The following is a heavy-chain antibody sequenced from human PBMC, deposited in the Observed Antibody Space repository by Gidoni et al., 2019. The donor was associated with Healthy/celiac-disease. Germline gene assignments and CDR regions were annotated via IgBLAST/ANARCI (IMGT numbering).Heavy chain of an antibody. Sequence: VQLVESGGGLVLPGGSRRLSCAAFGFTFSSYWMSWVRQAPGKGLEWVANIKQDGSEKYYVDSVKGRFTISRDNAKNSLYLQMNSLRAEDTAVYYCAQKKYSSGWYDYWGQGTLVTVSS. CDR3: AQKKYSSGWYDY. V-gene: IGHV3-7*03. CDR1: GFTFSSYW. CDR2: IKQDGSEK. J-gene: IGHJ4*02. D-gene: IGHD6-19*01.